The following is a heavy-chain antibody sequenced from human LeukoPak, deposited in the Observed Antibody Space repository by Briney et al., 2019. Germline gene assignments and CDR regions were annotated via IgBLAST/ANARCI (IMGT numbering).Heavy chain of an antibody. CDR1: GFTFSSYA. CDR3: AQSGRYYFDY. V-gene: IGHV3-23*01. CDR2: ISSSGGST. J-gene: IGHJ4*02. Sequence: PGGSLRLSCAASGFTFSSYAMSWVRQAPGKGLEWVSAISSSGGSTYYADSVKGRFTISRDNSKNTLYLQMNSLRAEDTAVYYCAQSGRYYFDYWGQGTLVTVSS. D-gene: IGHD6-25*01.